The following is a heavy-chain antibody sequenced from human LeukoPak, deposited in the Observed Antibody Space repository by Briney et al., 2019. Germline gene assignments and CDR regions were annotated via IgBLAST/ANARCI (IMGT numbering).Heavy chain of an antibody. D-gene: IGHD3-22*01. CDR1: GGSMDTYY. V-gene: IGHV4-4*08. Sequence: SETLSLTCTVSGGSMDTYYWSWVRQPPGKGLEWIGYIHSSGSTNYNPSLESRVTISIDTSKNQFSLKLSSVTAADTAVYYCARDTRSYDSSGYYFFDFWGQGTLVTVSS. CDR3: ARDTRSYDSSGYYFFDF. CDR2: IHSSGST. J-gene: IGHJ4*02.